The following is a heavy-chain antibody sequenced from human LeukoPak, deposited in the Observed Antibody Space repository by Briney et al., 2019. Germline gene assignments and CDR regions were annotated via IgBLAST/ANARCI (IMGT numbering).Heavy chain of an antibody. Sequence: GGSLRLSCAASGSTFDDYAMHWVRQAPGKGLEWVSGISWNSGSVGYADSVKGRFTISRDNAKNSLYLQMNSLRAEDTALYYCAKDSRFLEWLFYGMDVWGQGTTVTVSS. CDR1: GSTFDDYA. CDR2: ISWNSGSV. J-gene: IGHJ6*02. CDR3: AKDSRFLEWLFYGMDV. D-gene: IGHD3-3*01. V-gene: IGHV3-9*01.